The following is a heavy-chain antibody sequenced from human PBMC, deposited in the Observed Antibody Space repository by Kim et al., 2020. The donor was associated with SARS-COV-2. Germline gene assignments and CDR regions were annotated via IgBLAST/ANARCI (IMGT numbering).Heavy chain of an antibody. CDR2: MNPNSGNT. V-gene: IGHV1-8*01. CDR1: GYTFTSYD. J-gene: IGHJ6*03. CDR3: ARGSVPYDFWSGLYYYYMDV. D-gene: IGHD3-3*01. Sequence: ASVKVSCKASGYTFTSYDINWVRQATGQGLEWMGWMNPNSGNTGYAQKFQGRVTMTRNTSISTAYMELSSLRSEDTAVYYCARGSVPYDFWSGLYYYYMDVWGKGTTVTVSS.